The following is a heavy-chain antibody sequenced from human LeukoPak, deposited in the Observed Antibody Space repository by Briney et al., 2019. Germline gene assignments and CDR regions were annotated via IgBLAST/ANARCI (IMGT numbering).Heavy chain of an antibody. J-gene: IGHJ4*02. Sequence: GGSLRLSCAASGFTVSSNYMSWVRQAPGKGLEWVSVIFSGGSTNYADSVKGRFTISRDNSKNTLYLQMNSLRAEDTAVYYCARDPAYFDSSGYFDYWGQGTLVTVSS. CDR1: GFTVSSNY. CDR2: IFSGGST. V-gene: IGHV3-53*01. D-gene: IGHD3-22*01. CDR3: ARDPAYFDSSGYFDY.